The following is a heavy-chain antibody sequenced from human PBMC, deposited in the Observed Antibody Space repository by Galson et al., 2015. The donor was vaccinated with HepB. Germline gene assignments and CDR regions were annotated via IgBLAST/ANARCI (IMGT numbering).Heavy chain of an antibody. CDR3: ARDPSGDSSSWYEGGWFDP. D-gene: IGHD6-13*01. Sequence: SLRLSCAASGFTFSSYWMNWVRQAPGKGLVWVSRINSDGSCISYADSVKGRFTISRDNAKNTLYLQMNSLRAEDTAVYYCARDPSGDSSSWYEGGWFDPWGQGTLVTVSS. J-gene: IGHJ5*02. V-gene: IGHV3-74*01. CDR2: INSDGSCI. CDR1: GFTFSSYW.